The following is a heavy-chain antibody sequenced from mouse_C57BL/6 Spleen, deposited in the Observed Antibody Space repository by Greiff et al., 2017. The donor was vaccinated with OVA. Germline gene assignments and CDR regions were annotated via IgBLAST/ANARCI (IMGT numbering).Heavy chain of an antibody. CDR1: GYTFTSYW. V-gene: IGHV1-64*01. CDR2: IHPNSGST. CDR3: ASQKDDPFDY. Sequence: QVQLKQPGAELVKPGASVKLSCKASGYTFTSYWMHWVKQRPGQGLEWIGMIHPNSGSTNYNEKFKSKATLTVDKSSSTAYMQLSSLTSEDSAVYYCASQKDDPFDYWGQGTTLTVSS. J-gene: IGHJ2*01.